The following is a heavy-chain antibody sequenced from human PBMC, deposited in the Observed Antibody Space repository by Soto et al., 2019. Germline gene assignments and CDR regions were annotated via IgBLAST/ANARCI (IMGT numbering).Heavy chain of an antibody. Sequence: QVQLVQSGAEVKKPGASVKVSCKASGYTFTSYDINWVRQATGQGLEWMGWMNPNSGNTGYAQKFQGRVTMTRNTSISTAYMELSSLRSEDTAVYYCARRGSSGRPQMTTVNSLWFDPWGQGTLVTVSS. CDR3: ARRGSSGRPQMTTVNSLWFDP. CDR1: GYTFTSYD. D-gene: IGHD4-17*01. V-gene: IGHV1-8*01. J-gene: IGHJ5*02. CDR2: MNPNSGNT.